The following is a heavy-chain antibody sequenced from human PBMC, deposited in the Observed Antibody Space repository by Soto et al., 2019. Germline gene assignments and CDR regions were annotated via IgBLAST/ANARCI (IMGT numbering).Heavy chain of an antibody. V-gene: IGHV4-39*01. CDR3: ATHNWDLDP. CDR2: MYYSGRT. Sequence: PSETLSLTCTVSGGSISDTTYYWGWIRQPPGKGLEWIGSMYYSGRTKYNPSLKGRVTVSIDMSENQFSLKLSSVTAADTAVYYCATHNWDLDPWGQGTLVTVSS. CDR1: GGSISDTTYY. D-gene: IGHD1-7*01. J-gene: IGHJ1*01.